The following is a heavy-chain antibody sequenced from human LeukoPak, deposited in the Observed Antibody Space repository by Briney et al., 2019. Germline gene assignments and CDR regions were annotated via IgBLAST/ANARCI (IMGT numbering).Heavy chain of an antibody. Sequence: GGSLRLSCAASGFTFSSYWMSWVRQAPGKGLEWVANINQDGSEQYYVDSVKGRFTISRDNTKNSLWLQMNSLRAEDTAVYYCARVGYCSTTSCYWRAFDYWGQGTLVTVSS. V-gene: IGHV3-7*01. CDR2: INQDGSEQ. J-gene: IGHJ4*02. CDR1: GFTFSSYW. D-gene: IGHD2-2*01. CDR3: ARVGYCSTTSCYWRAFDY.